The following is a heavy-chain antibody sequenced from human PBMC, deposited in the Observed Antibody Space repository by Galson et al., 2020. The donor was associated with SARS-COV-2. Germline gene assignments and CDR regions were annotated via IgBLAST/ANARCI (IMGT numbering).Heavy chain of an antibody. V-gene: IGHV4-59*13. CDR2: IYSSGST. J-gene: IGHJ4*02. CDR3: TRVRHSGTSDF. CDR1: AGSISNYY. D-gene: IGHD3-10*01. Sequence: SETLSLTCTVTAGSISNYYWSWIRQPPGKGLEWIGYIYSSGSTKYDPSLKRRVTMSVDTSKNQFSLKLSSVAPADTAVYYCTRVRHSGTSDFWGQGTLVTVSS.